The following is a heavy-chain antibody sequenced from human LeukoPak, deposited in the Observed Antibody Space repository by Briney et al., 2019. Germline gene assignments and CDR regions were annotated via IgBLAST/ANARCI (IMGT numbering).Heavy chain of an antibody. J-gene: IGHJ6*02. CDR3: ARDGSGYDFWSGHYYYYGMDV. V-gene: IGHV3-53*01. CDR1: GFTFSTYN. D-gene: IGHD3-3*01. CDR2: IYSGGST. Sequence: GGSLRLSCATSGFTFSTYNMSWVRQAPGKGLEWVSVIYSGGSTYYADSVKGRFTISRDNSKNTLYLQMNSLRAEDTAVYYCARDGSGYDFWSGHYYYYGMDVWGQGTTVTVSS.